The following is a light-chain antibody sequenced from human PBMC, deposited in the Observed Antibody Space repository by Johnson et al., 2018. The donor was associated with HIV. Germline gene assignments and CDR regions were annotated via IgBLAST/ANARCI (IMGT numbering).Light chain of an antibody. V-gene: IGLV1-51*02. CDR1: SSNIGNNY. CDR2: ENN. Sequence: QSMLTQPPSVSAAPGQKVTISCSGSSSNIGNNYVSWYQHLPGTAPKLLIYENNKRPSGIPDRFSGSKSGTSATLGITGLQTGDEADYYCGTWDNSLSTGGVFGTGTKVTVL. CDR3: GTWDNSLSTGGV. J-gene: IGLJ1*01.